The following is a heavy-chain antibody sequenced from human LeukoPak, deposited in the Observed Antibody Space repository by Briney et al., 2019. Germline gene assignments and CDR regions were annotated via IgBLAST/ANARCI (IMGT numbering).Heavy chain of an antibody. J-gene: IGHJ3*02. CDR1: GGSINSGSYY. Sequence: ASQTLSLTYTVSGGSINSGSYYWSWIRQPAGKGLEWIGRIYTSGSTKYNPSLKSRVTISVDTSKNQFSLKLSSVTAADTAVYYCARDLAREDAFDIWGQGTMVTVSS. CDR3: ARDLAREDAFDI. V-gene: IGHV4-61*02. CDR2: IYTSGST.